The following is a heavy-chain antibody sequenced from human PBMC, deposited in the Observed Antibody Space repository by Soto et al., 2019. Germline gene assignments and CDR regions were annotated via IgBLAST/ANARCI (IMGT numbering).Heavy chain of an antibody. D-gene: IGHD3-3*01. CDR2: IYWDDDK. J-gene: IGHJ4*02. V-gene: IGHV2-5*02. CDR3: AHRVLRTVFGLVTTTAIYFDF. CDR1: GFSLTTSGVG. Sequence: QITLNESGPTVVRPTETLTLTCRFSGFSLTTSGVGVGWIRQSPGNAPEWLALIYWDDDKGYSASLKSRLTITKDTSKNQVVLTVSDLDPTDTATYYCAHRVLRTVFGLVTTTAIYFDFWGQGTPVAVSS.